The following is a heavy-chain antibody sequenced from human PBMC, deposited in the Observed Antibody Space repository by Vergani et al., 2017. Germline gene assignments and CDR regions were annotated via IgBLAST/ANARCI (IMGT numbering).Heavy chain of an antibody. J-gene: IGHJ4*02. D-gene: IGHD3-16*02. CDR3: AKPPYDYVWGSYPHYFDY. Sequence: QVQLQESGPGLVKPSQTLSLTCTVSGGSISSGDYYWSWIRQPPGKGLEWIGYIYYSGSTYYNPSLKSRVTISVDTSKNQFSLKLSSVTAADTAVYYCAKPPYDYVWGSYPHYFDYWGQGTLVTVSS. CDR1: GGSISSGDYY. CDR2: IYYSGST. V-gene: IGHV4-30-4*08.